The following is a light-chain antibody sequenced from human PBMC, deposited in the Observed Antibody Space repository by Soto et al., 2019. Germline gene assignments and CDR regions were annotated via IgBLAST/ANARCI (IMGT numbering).Light chain of an antibody. CDR1: NSNIGAGSG. J-gene: IGLJ3*02. CDR2: ANT. Sequence: QSVLTQPPSVSGAPGQRVTISCTGNNSNIGAGSGVNWYQQFPNRAPKLLIYANTHRPSGVPDRFSGSTSATSASLAITGLQTQDEADYYCAAWDASLSGPVFGGGTKVTVL. V-gene: IGLV1-40*01. CDR3: AAWDASLSGPV.